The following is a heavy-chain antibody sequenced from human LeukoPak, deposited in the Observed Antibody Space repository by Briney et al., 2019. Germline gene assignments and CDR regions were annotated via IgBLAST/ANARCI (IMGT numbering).Heavy chain of an antibody. Sequence: PGGSLRLSCAASGFNFRDYYMSWIRQAPGKGLEWVSYSSGSGSTIYYADSVKGRFTISRDNAKNTLYLQMNSLRAEDTAVYYCARDPYSRSGYLPWGQGTLVTVSS. CDR1: GFNFRDYY. D-gene: IGHD6-13*01. J-gene: IGHJ5*02. CDR3: ARDPYSRSGYLP. V-gene: IGHV3-11*04. CDR2: SSGSGSTI.